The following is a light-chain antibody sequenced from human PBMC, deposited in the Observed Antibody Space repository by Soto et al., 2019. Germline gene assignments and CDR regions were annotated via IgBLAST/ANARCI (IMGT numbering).Light chain of an antibody. CDR1: ISDIGAYGF. V-gene: IGLV2-14*03. J-gene: IGLJ3*02. Sequence: QSALTQPASVSGSPGQSITISCTGTISDIGAYGFVSWYQQHPGKAPKLIIYEVSNRPSGVSDRFSGSKSGNMASLTISRLQAEDDAHCYCSSYTSYNTPWVFGGGTQLTVL. CDR3: SSYTSYNTPWV. CDR2: EVS.